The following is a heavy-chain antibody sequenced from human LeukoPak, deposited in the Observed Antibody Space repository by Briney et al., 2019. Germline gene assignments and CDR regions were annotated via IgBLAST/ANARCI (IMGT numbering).Heavy chain of an antibody. D-gene: IGHD3-22*01. V-gene: IGHV1-18*01. Sequence: ASVKVSCKASGYTFTSYGISWVRQAPGQGLEWMGWISAYNGNTNYAQKLQGRVTMTTDPSTSTAYMELRSLRSDDTAVYYCARSPAPYDSSGYYDYWGQGNLVTVSS. CDR3: ARSPAPYDSSGYYDY. J-gene: IGHJ4*02. CDR1: GYTFTSYG. CDR2: ISAYNGNT.